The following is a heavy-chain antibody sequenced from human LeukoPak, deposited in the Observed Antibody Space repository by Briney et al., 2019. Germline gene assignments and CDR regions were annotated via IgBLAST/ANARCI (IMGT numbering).Heavy chain of an antibody. CDR1: GFTLSSNY. Sequence: GGSLRLSCAASGFTLSSNYMSWVRQAPGKGLEWVSVIYSGGSTYYADSVKGRFTISRDNSKNTLYLQMNSLRAEDTAVYYCARPLGLNYLDSWGQGTLVTVSS. CDR3: ARPLGLNYLDS. J-gene: IGHJ4*02. V-gene: IGHV3-66*04. CDR2: IYSGGST. D-gene: IGHD3-16*01.